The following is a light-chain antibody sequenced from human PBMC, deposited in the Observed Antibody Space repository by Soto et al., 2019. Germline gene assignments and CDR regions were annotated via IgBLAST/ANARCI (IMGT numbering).Light chain of an antibody. V-gene: IGKV1-16*02. CDR2: AAS. CDR1: QDISNF. Sequence: DIQMTQSPSSLSASVGDRVTITCRASQDISNFLAWFQQKPGKAPQSLIYAASNLQSGVPSQFSGRGSGTHFTLTISILQPEDFGTYYCQQYSSYPLTFGGGTKVEI. CDR3: QQYSSYPLT. J-gene: IGKJ4*01.